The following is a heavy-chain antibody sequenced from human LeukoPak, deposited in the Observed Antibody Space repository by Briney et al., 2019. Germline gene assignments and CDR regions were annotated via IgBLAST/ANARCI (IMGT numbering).Heavy chain of an antibody. V-gene: IGHV4-59*08. CDR3: ARVEMATITVDY. CDR1: GGSISSYY. D-gene: IGHD5-24*01. Sequence: SETLSLTCTVSGGSISSYYWSWIRQPPGKGLEWIGYIYYSGSNNYNPSLKSRVTISVDTSKNQFSLKLSSVTAADTAVYYCARVEMATITVDYWGQGTLVTVSS. J-gene: IGHJ4*02. CDR2: IYYSGSN.